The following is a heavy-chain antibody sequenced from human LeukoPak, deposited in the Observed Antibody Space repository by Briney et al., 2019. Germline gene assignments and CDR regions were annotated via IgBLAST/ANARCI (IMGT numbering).Heavy chain of an antibody. D-gene: IGHD6-13*01. CDR1: GFTFSSYW. J-gene: IGHJ4*02. Sequence: GGSLRLSCAASGFTFSSYWMHWVRQAPGKGLVWVSRINSDGSITTYADSVRGRFTISRDNAKSTLYLQMNSLRAEDTAVYYCARDLTGYSSSWLQYYFDYWGQGTLVTVSS. CDR3: ARDLTGYSSSWLQYYFDY. V-gene: IGHV3-74*01. CDR2: INSDGSIT.